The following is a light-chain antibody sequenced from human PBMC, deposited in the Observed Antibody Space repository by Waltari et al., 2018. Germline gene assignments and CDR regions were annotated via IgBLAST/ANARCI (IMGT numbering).Light chain of an antibody. CDR2: GAS. CDR1: QSVTRA. Sequence: VWTHSPGTLSLSPVVSSTLYCRTSQSVTRALAWYQQKPGQAPWLLIYGASNRATGIPDRFTGSGSGTDFSLTISSLEPEDFAVYFCQHYVRLPVTFGQGTKVEVK. J-gene: IGKJ1*01. CDR3: QHYVRLPVT. V-gene: IGKV3-20*01.